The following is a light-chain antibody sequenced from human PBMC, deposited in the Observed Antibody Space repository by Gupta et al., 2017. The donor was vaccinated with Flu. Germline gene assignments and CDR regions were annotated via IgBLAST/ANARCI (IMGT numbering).Light chain of an antibody. CDR3: QQVDSYRRT. V-gene: IGKV1-9*01. CDR2: AAS. CDR1: QGSSSY. J-gene: IGKJ1*01. Sequence: PSLLSAPVECTVTTSWRSSQGSSSYVAWYQQKPGKAPKLLIYAASTLQSGVPDRFSGSGSGTEFTLTISSLQPEDVAAYYCQQVDSYRRTFGQGTKVEIK.